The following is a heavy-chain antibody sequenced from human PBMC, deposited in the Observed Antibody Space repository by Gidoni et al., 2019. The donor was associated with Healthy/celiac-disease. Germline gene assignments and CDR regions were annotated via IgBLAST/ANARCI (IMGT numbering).Heavy chain of an antibody. Sequence: QVQLVQSGAEVKKPGASVKVSCKVSGSTLPALSMHWVRQAPGKGLEWMGGFDPEDGETIYAQKFQGRVTMTEDTSTDTAYMELSSLRSEDTAVYYCATDIVWNYSFYYYGMDVWGQGTTVTVSS. D-gene: IGHD1-7*01. J-gene: IGHJ6*02. CDR1: GSTLPALS. CDR3: ATDIVWNYSFYYYGMDV. V-gene: IGHV1-24*01. CDR2: FDPEDGET.